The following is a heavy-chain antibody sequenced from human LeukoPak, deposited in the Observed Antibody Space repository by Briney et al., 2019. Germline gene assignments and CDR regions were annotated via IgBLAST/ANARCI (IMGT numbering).Heavy chain of an antibody. Sequence: SETLSPTCTVSGGSISSGGYYWSWIRQPAGKGLEWIGRIYTSGSTNYNPSLKSRVTISVDTSKNQFSLKLSSVTAADTAVYYCARSRGKDSSSSAPFDYWGQGTLVTVSS. CDR1: GGSISSGGYY. V-gene: IGHV4-61*02. CDR2: IYTSGST. D-gene: IGHD6-6*01. J-gene: IGHJ4*02. CDR3: ARSRGKDSSSSAPFDY.